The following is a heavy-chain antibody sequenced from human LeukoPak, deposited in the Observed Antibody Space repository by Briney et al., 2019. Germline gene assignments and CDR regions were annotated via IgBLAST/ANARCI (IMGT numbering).Heavy chain of an antibody. J-gene: IGHJ4*02. Sequence: SQTLSLTCTVSGGSISSGSYYWSWIRQPAGKGLEWIGRIYTSGSTNYNPSLKSRVTTSVDTSKNQFSLKLSSVTAADTAVYYCARDEDYYGSGSYHYWGQGTLVTVSS. CDR3: ARDEDYYGSGSYHY. V-gene: IGHV4-61*02. CDR2: IYTSGST. CDR1: GGSISSGSYY. D-gene: IGHD3-10*01.